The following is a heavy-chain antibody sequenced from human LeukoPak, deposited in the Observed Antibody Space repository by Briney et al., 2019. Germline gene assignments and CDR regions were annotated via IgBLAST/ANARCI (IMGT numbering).Heavy chain of an antibody. CDR2: IYYSGST. CDR3: ASHKGF. J-gene: IGHJ4*02. Sequence: KPSETLSLTCTVSGVSISNNYWSWFRQPPGKGLEWIGYIYYSGSTNYNPSLKSRVTISVDTSKSQFSLKLSSVTAADTAVYYCASHKGFWGQGTLVTVSS. CDR1: GVSISNNY. V-gene: IGHV4-59*01.